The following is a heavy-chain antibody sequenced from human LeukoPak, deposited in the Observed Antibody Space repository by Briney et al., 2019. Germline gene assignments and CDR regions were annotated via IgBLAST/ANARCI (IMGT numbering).Heavy chain of an antibody. CDR3: ARDSGSGWFYFDY. V-gene: IGHV4-59*01. CDR2: IHYSGST. J-gene: IGHJ4*02. Sequence: ASETLSLTCTVSGGSTSSYYWSWIRQSPGKGLEWIAYIHYSGSTNYNPSLKSRLTISVDTSMNQFSLKLSSVTAADTAVYYCARDSGSGWFYFDYWGQGTLVTVSS. D-gene: IGHD6-19*01. CDR1: GGSTSSYY.